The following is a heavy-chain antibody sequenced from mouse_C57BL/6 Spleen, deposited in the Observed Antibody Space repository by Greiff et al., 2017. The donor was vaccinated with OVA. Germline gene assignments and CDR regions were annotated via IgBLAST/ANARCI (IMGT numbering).Heavy chain of an antibody. Sequence: QVQLLQSGAELLRPGASVNLSCKASGYTFTSYCLSWVKQRTGPGLEWIGEIYPRSGNTYYNEKFKGKATLTADKSSSTAYMGLRSLTSEDSAVYFCARTGKGYWGQGTTLTVSS. D-gene: IGHD4-1*01. CDR2: IYPRSGNT. J-gene: IGHJ2*01. CDR1: GYTFTSYC. V-gene: IGHV1-81*01. CDR3: ARTGKGY.